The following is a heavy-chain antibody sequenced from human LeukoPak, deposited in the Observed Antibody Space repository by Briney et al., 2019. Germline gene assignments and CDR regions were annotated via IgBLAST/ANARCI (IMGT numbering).Heavy chain of an antibody. CDR1: GYSFTSFG. CDR2: ISGYNGDA. J-gene: IGHJ4*02. CDR3: ARDLVKIQVNYFDL. V-gene: IGHV1-18*04. D-gene: IGHD1-1*01. Sequence: ASVKVSCKASGYSFTSFGISWVRQAPGQGLEWIGWISGYNGDANYARSLQGRITMTRDTSTSTAYMELWSLRSDDTAVYYCARDLVKIQVNYFDLWGQGTLVTVSS.